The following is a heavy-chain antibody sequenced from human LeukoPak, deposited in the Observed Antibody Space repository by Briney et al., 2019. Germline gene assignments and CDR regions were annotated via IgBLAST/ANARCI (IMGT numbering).Heavy chain of an antibody. CDR3: ARATGRVVRGITWRYFDY. Sequence: ASVKVSCKASGYTFTGYYMHWVRQAPGQGLEWMGWINPNSGGTNYAQKFQGRVTMTRDTSTSTAYMELRSLRSDDTAVYYCARATGRVVRGITWRYFDYWGQGTLVTVSS. D-gene: IGHD3-10*01. CDR2: INPNSGGT. V-gene: IGHV1-2*02. J-gene: IGHJ4*02. CDR1: GYTFTGYY.